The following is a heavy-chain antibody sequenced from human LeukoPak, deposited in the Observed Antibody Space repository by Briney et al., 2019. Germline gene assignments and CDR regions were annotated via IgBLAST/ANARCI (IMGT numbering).Heavy chain of an antibody. CDR3: AKDPREYYDYGNWFDP. V-gene: IGHV3-11*01. CDR2: ISSSSSTI. CDR1: GFTFSDYY. Sequence: GGSLRLSCAASGFTFSDYYMSWIRQAPGKGLEWVSYISSSSSTIYYADSVKGRFTISRDNAKNSLYLQMNSLRAEDTAVYYCAKDPREYYDYGNWFDPWGQGTLVTVSS. D-gene: IGHD3-3*01. J-gene: IGHJ5*02.